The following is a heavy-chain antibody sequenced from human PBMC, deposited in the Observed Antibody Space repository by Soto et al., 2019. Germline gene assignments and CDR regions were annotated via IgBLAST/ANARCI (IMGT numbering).Heavy chain of an antibody. V-gene: IGHV1-69*06. CDR3: ARDLDSGSYYFDY. CDR1: GGTFSSYA. CDR2: IIPIFGTA. J-gene: IGHJ4*02. D-gene: IGHD1-26*01. Sequence: QVQLVQSGAEVKKPGSSVKVSCKASGGTFSSYAISWVRQAPGQGLEWMGGIIPIFGTANYAQKLQGRVTMTTDTSTSTAYMEVRSLRSDDTAVYYCARDLDSGSYYFDYWGQGTLVTVSS.